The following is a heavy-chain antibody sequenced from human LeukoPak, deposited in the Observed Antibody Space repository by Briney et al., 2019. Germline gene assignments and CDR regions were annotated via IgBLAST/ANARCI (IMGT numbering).Heavy chain of an antibody. D-gene: IGHD3-22*01. Sequence: PSETLSLTCTVSGGSISSSSYYWGWIRQPPGKGLEWIGSIYYSGSTYYNPSLKSRVTISVDTSKNQFSLKLSSVTAADTAVYYCAREMTYYYDSSGYYYVVRDYYFDYWGQGTLVTVSS. CDR2: IYYSGST. CDR3: AREMTYYYDSSGYYYVVRDYYFDY. V-gene: IGHV4-39*02. CDR1: GGSISSSSYY. J-gene: IGHJ4*02.